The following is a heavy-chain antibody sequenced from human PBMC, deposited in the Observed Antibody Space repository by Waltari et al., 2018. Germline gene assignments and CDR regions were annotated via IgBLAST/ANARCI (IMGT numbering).Heavy chain of an antibody. J-gene: IGHJ4*02. CDR3: ARGIAAAGTIDY. CDR1: GFTFSSYS. Sequence: EVQLVESGGGLVKPGGSLRLSCAASGFTFSSYSMNWVRQAPGKGLEWVSSISSSSSYIYYADSVKGRFTISRDNAKNSLYLQMNSLRAEDTAVYYCARGIAAAGTIDYWGQGTLVTVSS. V-gene: IGHV3-21*01. CDR2: ISSSSSYI. D-gene: IGHD6-13*01.